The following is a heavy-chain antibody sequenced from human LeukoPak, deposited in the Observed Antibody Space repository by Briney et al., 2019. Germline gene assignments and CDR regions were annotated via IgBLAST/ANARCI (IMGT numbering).Heavy chain of an antibody. V-gene: IGHV3-11*04. Sequence: GGSLRLSCAASGFTFSDYYMSWIRQAPGKGLEWVSYISSSGSTIYYADSVKGRFTISRDNAKNSLYLQMNSLRAEDTAVYYCARGVSSWPVSYYYYYMDVWGKGTTVTVSS. CDR1: GFTFSDYY. CDR2: ISSSGSTI. D-gene: IGHD6-13*01. CDR3: ARGVSSWPVSYYYYYMDV. J-gene: IGHJ6*03.